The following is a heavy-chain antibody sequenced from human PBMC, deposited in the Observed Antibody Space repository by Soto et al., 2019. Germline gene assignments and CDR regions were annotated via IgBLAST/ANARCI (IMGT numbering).Heavy chain of an antibody. CDR2: IYPGDSDT. CDR1: GYSFTSYW. J-gene: IGHJ6*02. CDR3: ARQLAAAGTHDYYYYGMDV. V-gene: IGHV5-51*01. D-gene: IGHD6-13*01. Sequence: RGESLKISCKGSGYSFTSYWIGWVRQMPGKGLEWMGIIYPGDSDTRYSPSFQGQVTISADKSISTAYLQWSSLKASDTAMYYCARQLAAAGTHDYYYYGMDVWGQGTTVTVSS.